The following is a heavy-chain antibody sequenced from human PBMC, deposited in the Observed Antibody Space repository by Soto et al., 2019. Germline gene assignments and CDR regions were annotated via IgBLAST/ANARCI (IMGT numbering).Heavy chain of an antibody. CDR3: ARDQGSELEYYYYGMDV. CDR1: GFTFSSYS. D-gene: IGHD1-1*01. V-gene: IGHV3-21*01. CDR2: ISSSSSYI. J-gene: IGHJ6*02. Sequence: EVQLVESGGGLVKPGGSLRLSCAASGFTFSSYSMNWVRQAPGKGLEWVSSISSSSSYIYYADSVKGRFTISRDNAKNSLYLQMNSLRAEDTAVYYCARDQGSELEYYYYGMDVWGQGTTVTVSS.